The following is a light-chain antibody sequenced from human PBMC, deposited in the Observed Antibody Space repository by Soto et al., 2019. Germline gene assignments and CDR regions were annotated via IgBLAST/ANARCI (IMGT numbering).Light chain of an antibody. Sequence: IQLTQSPSSLSASVGDRVTITCRASQDINKFLAWFQLKPGKAPNLLIFSASTLQSAVPSRFSGGGSGTDFTLTISSLRPEDFATYYCQQLKTYPYTFGQGTKLEIK. CDR2: SAS. CDR1: QDINKF. CDR3: QQLKTYPYT. J-gene: IGKJ2*01. V-gene: IGKV1-9*01.